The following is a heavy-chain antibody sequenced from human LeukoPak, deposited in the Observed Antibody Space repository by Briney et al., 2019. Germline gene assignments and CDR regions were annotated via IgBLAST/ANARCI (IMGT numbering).Heavy chain of an antibody. Sequence: GGSLRLSCAASGFTFSSYEMNWVRQAPGEGLEWVSYISSSGSTIYYADSVKGRFTISRDNAKNSLYLQMNSLRAEDTAVYYCARYLGYCSSTSCLWAFDYWGQGTLVTVSS. J-gene: IGHJ4*02. CDR1: GFTFSSYE. V-gene: IGHV3-48*03. CDR2: ISSSGSTI. CDR3: ARYLGYCSSTSCLWAFDY. D-gene: IGHD2-2*01.